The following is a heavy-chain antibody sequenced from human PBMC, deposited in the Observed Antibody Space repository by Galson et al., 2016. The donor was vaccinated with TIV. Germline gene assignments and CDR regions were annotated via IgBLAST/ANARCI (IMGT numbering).Heavy chain of an antibody. Sequence: GGSFTSYAISWVRQAPGQGLEWMGAIVPMFGISTYAQKFQGRVTITADESTSTAYMELSSLRSEDTAVYYCARGFRNIVGASPFDYWGQGTLVTVSS. J-gene: IGHJ4*02. V-gene: IGHV1-69*01. D-gene: IGHD1-26*01. CDR1: GGSFTSYA. CDR2: IVPMFGIS. CDR3: ARGFRNIVGASPFDY.